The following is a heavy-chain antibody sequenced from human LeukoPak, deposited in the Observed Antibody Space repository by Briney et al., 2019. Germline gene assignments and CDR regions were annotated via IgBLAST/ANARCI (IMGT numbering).Heavy chain of an antibody. CDR3: VVGGSPGY. J-gene: IGHJ4*02. CDR1: GLAFSAYK. CDR2: ISTDGYTT. Sequence: GGSMRLSCAASGLAFSAYKMHWVRQAPRKGLVWVSRISTDGYTTDYADFVQGRFTASRDNTKNTWSLEMNSLRAEDTAVYYCVVGGSPGYWGQGTLVTVSS. V-gene: IGHV3-74*01. D-gene: IGHD2-15*01.